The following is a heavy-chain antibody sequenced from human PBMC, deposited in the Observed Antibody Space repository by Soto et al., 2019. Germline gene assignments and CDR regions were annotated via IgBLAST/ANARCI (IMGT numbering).Heavy chain of an antibody. D-gene: IGHD1-20*01. CDR1: GFIFSNYA. J-gene: IGHJ4*02. CDR3: AKDKRYNWNDGTYYFDY. V-gene: IGHV3-23*01. CDR2: ISDSGGST. Sequence: PGGSLRLSCAASGFIFSNYAMNWVRQAPGKGLEWVSSISDSGGSTYYADSVKGRFTISRDNSKNTLYLQMNSLRAEDTAVYYCAKDKRYNWNDGTYYFDYWGQGTLVTVSS.